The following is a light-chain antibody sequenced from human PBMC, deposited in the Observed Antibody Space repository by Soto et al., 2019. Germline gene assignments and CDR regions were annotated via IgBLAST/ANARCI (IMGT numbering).Light chain of an antibody. CDR2: DAS. J-gene: IGKJ5*01. V-gene: IGKV3-11*01. Sequence: EIVLTQSPGTLSLSPGERATLSCRASQSVSSNYFAWYQRKPGQAPRLLIYDASNRATGIPARFSGSGSGTDFTLTISSLEPEDFAVYYCQQRRNWPLSITFGQGTRLEIK. CDR1: QSVSSNY. CDR3: QQRRNWPLSIT.